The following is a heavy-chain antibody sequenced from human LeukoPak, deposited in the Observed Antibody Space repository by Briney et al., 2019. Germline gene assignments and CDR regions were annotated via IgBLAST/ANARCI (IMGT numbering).Heavy chain of an antibody. Sequence: WGSLRLSCAASGFTFSSYSVIWARQAPGKGLEWVSYISSSGTTTYYADSVKGRFTISRDNGKNLVSLQMNSLRDEDTAVYYCARADRDGNRRFLDWGQGTLVTAPS. CDR3: ARADRDGNRRFLD. J-gene: IGHJ4*02. CDR2: ISSSGTTT. V-gene: IGHV3-48*02. D-gene: IGHD5-24*01. CDR1: GFTFSSYS.